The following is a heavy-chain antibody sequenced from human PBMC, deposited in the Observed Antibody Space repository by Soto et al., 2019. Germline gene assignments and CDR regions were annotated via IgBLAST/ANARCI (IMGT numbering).Heavy chain of an antibody. Sequence: QITLNESGPTVVKPTETLTLTCTFSGFSLTTSGVGVGWVRQSPGKAPEWLAFIYWDDDKRYSTSLKSRLTITKDPSQNQVVLTMANVDPADTATYYCAHRVLRAVFGLVTTTAIYFDFWGQGTPVVVSS. CDR1: GFSLTTSGVG. V-gene: IGHV2-5*02. D-gene: IGHD3-3*01. CDR2: IYWDDDK. J-gene: IGHJ4*02. CDR3: AHRVLRAVFGLVTTTAIYFDF.